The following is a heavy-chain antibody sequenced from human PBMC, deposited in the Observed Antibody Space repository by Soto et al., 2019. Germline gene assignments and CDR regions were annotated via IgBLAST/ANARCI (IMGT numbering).Heavy chain of an antibody. Sequence: QVQLVQSGAEVKGPGASVKISCKASGYTFISFYIHWGRQAPGQGLEWMGIINPSGGSTNYAQRFQGRVIVTRDTSTNTVYMELSSLRSEDTAVYYCARGLGSGDYWGQGTLVTVSS. D-gene: IGHD3-3*01. J-gene: IGHJ4*02. CDR2: INPSGGST. CDR3: ARGLGSGDY. V-gene: IGHV1-46*03. CDR1: GYTFISFY.